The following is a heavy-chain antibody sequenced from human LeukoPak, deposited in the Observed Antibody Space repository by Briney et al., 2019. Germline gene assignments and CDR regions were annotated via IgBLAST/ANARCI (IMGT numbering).Heavy chain of an antibody. CDR1: GLTFSSYW. D-gene: IGHD1-26*01. V-gene: IGHV3-74*01. Sequence: PGGSLRLSCAASGLTFSSYWMHWVRQAPGKGLVWVSRINTDGSHTSYADSVKGRFTISRDNAKNTLYLQMNSLSAEDAAVYFCTRDSYISNVYYGMDVWGQGATVTVSS. J-gene: IGHJ6*02. CDR3: TRDSYISNVYYGMDV. CDR2: INTDGSHT.